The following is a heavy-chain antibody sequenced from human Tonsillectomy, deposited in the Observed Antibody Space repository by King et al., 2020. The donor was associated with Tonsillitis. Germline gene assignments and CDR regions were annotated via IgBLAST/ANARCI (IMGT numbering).Heavy chain of an antibody. CDR1: GFTFSSYG. D-gene: IGHD6-13*01. V-gene: IGHV3-30*03. CDR2: ISYDGSNK. Sequence: VQLVESGGGVVQPGRSLRLSCAASGFTFSSYGMHWVRQAPGKGLEWVAVISYDGSNKYYADSVKGRFTISRDHSKNTLYLQMNSLRAEDTAVYYCASSLDSRTRYAPDDYYCSDVWGQRTTVTVSS. J-gene: IGHJ6*02. CDR3: ASSLDSRTRYAPDDYYCSDV.